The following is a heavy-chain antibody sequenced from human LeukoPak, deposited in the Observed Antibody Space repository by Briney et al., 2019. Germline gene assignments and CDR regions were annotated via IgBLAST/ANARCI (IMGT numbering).Heavy chain of an antibody. CDR2: IYSSGST. CDR3: ARFRFPYYFDY. CDR1: GGSIGSGSYY. V-gene: IGHV4-61*10. D-gene: IGHD3-3*01. J-gene: IGHJ4*02. Sequence: AETLSLTCTVSGGSIGSGSYYWSRIRQPAGKGLEWIGRIYSSGSTNYNPSLKIRVTISVDTSKNQFSLKLSSVTAADTAVYYCARFRFPYYFDYWGQGTLVTVSS.